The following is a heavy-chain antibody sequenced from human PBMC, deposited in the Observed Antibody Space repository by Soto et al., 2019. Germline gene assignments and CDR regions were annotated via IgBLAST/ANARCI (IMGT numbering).Heavy chain of an antibody. CDR2: TYYRSKWYY. V-gene: IGHV6-1*01. Sequence: PWQTLPLNCASSGDSVCSNNAAWNWIRQSPSRGLEWLGRTYYRSKWYYGYAVSVNSRSTINPDTGQNQLSLQLNYVTPEDTAVYYGARLPSRLSSDVEVWG. D-gene: IGHD2-21*01. CDR3: ARLPSRLSSDVEV. CDR1: GDSVCSNNAA. J-gene: IGHJ1*01.